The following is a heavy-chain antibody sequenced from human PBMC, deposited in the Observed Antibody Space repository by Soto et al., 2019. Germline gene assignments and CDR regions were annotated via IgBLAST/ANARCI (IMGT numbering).Heavy chain of an antibody. CDR3: ARETDGDHYYFDY. CDR1: GFTFSSYG. V-gene: IGHV3-33*01. D-gene: IGHD4-17*01. Sequence: QVQLVESGGGVVQPGRSLRLSCAASGFTFSSYGMHWVRQAPGKGLEWVAVIWYDGSNKYYADSVKGRFTISRDNSKNTLYLQMNSLRAEDTAVYYCARETDGDHYYFDYWGQGTLVTVSS. CDR2: IWYDGSNK. J-gene: IGHJ4*02.